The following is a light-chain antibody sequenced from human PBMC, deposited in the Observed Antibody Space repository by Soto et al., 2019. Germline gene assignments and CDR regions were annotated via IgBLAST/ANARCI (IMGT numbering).Light chain of an antibody. V-gene: IGKV1-5*03. J-gene: IGKJ5*01. CDR1: QTISSW. Sequence: DIQMTQSPSTLSGSVGDRVTITCRASQTISSWLAWYQQKPGKAPKLLIYKASTLKSGVPSRFSGSGSGTDFSLTISRLEPEDFAVYHCQQYSSSPRTFGQGTRLEIK. CDR3: QQYSSSPRT. CDR2: KAS.